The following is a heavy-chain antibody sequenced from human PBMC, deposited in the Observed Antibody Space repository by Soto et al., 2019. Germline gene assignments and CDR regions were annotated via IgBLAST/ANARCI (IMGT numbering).Heavy chain of an antibody. CDR3: ARVGGEINWFDP. V-gene: IGHV4-34*01. Sequence: LSLTCAVYGGSFSGYYWSWIRQPPGKGLEWIGEINHSGSTNYNPSLKSRVTISVYTSKNQFSLKLSSVTAADTAVYYCARVGGEINWFDPWGQGTLVTVSS. CDR2: INHSGST. J-gene: IGHJ5*02. CDR1: GGSFSGYY. D-gene: IGHD3-16*01.